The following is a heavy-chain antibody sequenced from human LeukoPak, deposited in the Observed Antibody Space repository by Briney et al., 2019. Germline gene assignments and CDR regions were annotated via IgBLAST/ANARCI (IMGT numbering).Heavy chain of an antibody. V-gene: IGHV4-34*01. D-gene: IGHD6-19*01. CDR2: INHSGST. Sequence: SETLSLTCAVYGGSFSGYYWTWIRQPPGKGLEWIGEINHSGSTNYNPSLKSRTTISVDTSKNQCFLELGSVTAADTAVYYCARWLEAVAVPSWYFDLWGRGTLVTVSS. J-gene: IGHJ2*01. CDR1: GGSFSGYY. CDR3: ARWLEAVAVPSWYFDL.